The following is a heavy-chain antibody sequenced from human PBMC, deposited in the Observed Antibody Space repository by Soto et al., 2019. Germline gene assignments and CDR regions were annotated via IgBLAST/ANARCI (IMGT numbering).Heavy chain of an antibody. CDR1: GFTFSSYA. J-gene: IGHJ6*02. V-gene: IGHV3-30-3*01. D-gene: IGHD3-16*01. CDR3: ARDMGDYPYYYYYYGMDV. CDR2: ISYDGSNK. Sequence: PGGSLRLSCASSGFTFSSYAMHWVRQAPGKGLEWVAVISYDGSNKYYADSVKGRFTISRDNSKNTLYLQMNSLRAEDTAVYYCARDMGDYPYYYYYYGMDVWGQGTTVTVSS.